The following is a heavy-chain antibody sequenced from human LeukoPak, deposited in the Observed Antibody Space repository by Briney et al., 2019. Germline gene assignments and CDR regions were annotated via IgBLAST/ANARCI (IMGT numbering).Heavy chain of an antibody. D-gene: IGHD3-16*01. V-gene: IGHV3-7*03. J-gene: IGHJ6*02. CDR3: ARGGGLDV. CDR1: GFTFSSYW. Sequence: GGSRRLSCAASGFTFSSYWMNWARQAPGKGLEWVASINHNGNVNYYVDSVKGRFTISRDNAKNSLYLQMSNLRAEDTAVYFCARGGGLDVWGQGATVTVSS. CDR2: INHNGNVN.